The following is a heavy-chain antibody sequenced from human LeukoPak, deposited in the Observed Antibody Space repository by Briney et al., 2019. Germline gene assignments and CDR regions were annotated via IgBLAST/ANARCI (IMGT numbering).Heavy chain of an antibody. CDR3: ARGLRITIFGVVGAFDI. J-gene: IGHJ3*02. D-gene: IGHD3-3*01. Sequence: PSETLSLTCTVSGGSISSGSYYWSWIRQPAGKGLEWIGRIYTSGSTNYNPSLKSRVTISVDTSKNQFSLKLSSVTAADTAVYYCARGLRITIFGVVGAFDIWGQGTMVTVSS. V-gene: IGHV4-61*02. CDR2: IYTSGST. CDR1: GGSISSGSYY.